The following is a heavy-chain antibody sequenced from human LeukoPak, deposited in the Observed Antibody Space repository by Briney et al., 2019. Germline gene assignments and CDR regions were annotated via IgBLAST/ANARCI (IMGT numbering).Heavy chain of an antibody. CDR3: ARGGFRYSSSWMVSWFDP. J-gene: IGHJ5*02. D-gene: IGHD6-13*01. CDR2: ISAYNGNT. V-gene: IGHV1-18*01. CDR1: GYTFTSYG. Sequence: GASVKVSCKASGYTFTSYGISWVRQAPGQGLEGMGWISAYNGNTNYAQKLQGRVTMTTDTSTSTAYMELRSLRSDDTAVYYCARGGFRYSSSWMVSWFDPWGQGTLVTVSS.